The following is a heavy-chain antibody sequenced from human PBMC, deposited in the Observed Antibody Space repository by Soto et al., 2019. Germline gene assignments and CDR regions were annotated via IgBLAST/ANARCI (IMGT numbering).Heavy chain of an antibody. Sequence: QVQLVESGGGLGKPGGSLRLSCAASGSTFSDNYMSWIRQAPGKGLEWISYISGGGGTTHYADSVKGRFTISRDNAKNSLYLQMNNPRVEDTAVYYCARGAKPYSSGRDVLDIWGQGTMVTVSS. CDR2: ISGGGGTT. CDR3: ARGAKPYSSGRDVLDI. CDR1: GSTFSDNY. D-gene: IGHD6-19*01. V-gene: IGHV3-11*01. J-gene: IGHJ3*02.